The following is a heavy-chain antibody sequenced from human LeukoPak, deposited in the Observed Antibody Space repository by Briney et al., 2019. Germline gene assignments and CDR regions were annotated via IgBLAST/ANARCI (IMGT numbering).Heavy chain of an antibody. CDR3: ARDSWAANL. V-gene: IGHV4-4*07. D-gene: IGHD3-16*01. CDR1: GDSISNYY. Sequence: SETLSLTCTVSGDSISNYYWTWIRQPAGKGLEWIGRIHTSGSTNCNPSLERRVTMSVDTSKNQFSLNLTSVTAADTAVYFCARDSWAANLWGRGTLVTVSS. J-gene: IGHJ2*01. CDR2: IHTSGST.